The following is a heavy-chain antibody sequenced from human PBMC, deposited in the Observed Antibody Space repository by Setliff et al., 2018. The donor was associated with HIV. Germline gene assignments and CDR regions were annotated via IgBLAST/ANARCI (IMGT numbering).Heavy chain of an antibody. Sequence: GGSLRLSCAASGFTFGDYAIHWVRQAPVKGLEWVAVISYDGSYKNYAESVKGRFTISRDNSKNTMYVQMNSLRADDTAIYYCVRDLTTIVTRKVFDIWGQGTMVTVSS. CDR3: VRDLTTIVTRKVFDI. J-gene: IGHJ3*02. CDR2: ISYDGSYK. CDR1: GFTFGDYA. V-gene: IGHV3-30*04. D-gene: IGHD4-4*01.